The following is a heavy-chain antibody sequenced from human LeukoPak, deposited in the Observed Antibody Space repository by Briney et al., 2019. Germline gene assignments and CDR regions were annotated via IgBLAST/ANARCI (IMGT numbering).Heavy chain of an antibody. CDR3: AKAPPKEYDFWSGYYNYTDV. CDR1: GYTFTSYG. Sequence: EASVKVSCKASGYTFTSYGISWVRQAPGQGLEWMGWISAYNGNTNYAQKLQGRVTMTTDTSTSTAYMELRSLRSDDTAVYYCAKAPPKEYDFWSGYYNYTDVWGKGTTVTVSS. J-gene: IGHJ6*03. CDR2: ISAYNGNT. D-gene: IGHD3/OR15-3a*01. V-gene: IGHV1-18*01.